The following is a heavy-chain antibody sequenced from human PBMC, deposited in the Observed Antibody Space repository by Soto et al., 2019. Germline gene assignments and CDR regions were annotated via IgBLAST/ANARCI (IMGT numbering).Heavy chain of an antibody. CDR1: GLRFGDDA. CDR3: ARDVGTQMDFWSTSGMDV. D-gene: IGHD3-3*01. V-gene: IGHV3-30-3*01. Sequence: PGGSLRLSCAASGLRFGDDAMHWVRQAPGKGLEWVAVITYDGSTKFYADSVRGRFTISRDNSKSTLYLQMASLISKDTAVYYCARDVGTQMDFWSTSGMDVWGQGTTVTVSS. CDR2: ITYDGSTK. J-gene: IGHJ6*02.